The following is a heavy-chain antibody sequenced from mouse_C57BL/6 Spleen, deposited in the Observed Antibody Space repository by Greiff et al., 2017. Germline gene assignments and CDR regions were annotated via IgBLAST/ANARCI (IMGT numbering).Heavy chain of an antibody. CDR1: GYTFTDYY. CDR3: ARRDCSIAFAY. Sequence: EVQLQQSGPELVKPGASVKISCKASGYTFTDYYMNWVKQSHGQSLEWIGDINPNNGGTSYNQKFKGKATLTVDKSSITPYMEIRSLTSEYSAVYDFARRDCSIAFAYWGQGALVTV. CDR2: INPNNGGT. D-gene: IGHD2-5*01. V-gene: IGHV1-26*01. J-gene: IGHJ3*01.